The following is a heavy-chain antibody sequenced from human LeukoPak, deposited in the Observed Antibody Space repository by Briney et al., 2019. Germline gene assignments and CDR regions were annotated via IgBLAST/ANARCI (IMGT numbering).Heavy chain of an antibody. Sequence: GGSLRLSCAASGFTFSSYSMNWVRQAPGKGLEWVSSISRSSSYIYYADSVKGRFTISRDNAKNSLYLQMNSLRAEDTAVYYCARDGAGWYADYWGQGTLVTVSS. CDR1: GFTFSSYS. CDR2: ISRSSSYI. J-gene: IGHJ4*02. CDR3: ARDGAGWYADY. D-gene: IGHD6-19*01. V-gene: IGHV3-21*01.